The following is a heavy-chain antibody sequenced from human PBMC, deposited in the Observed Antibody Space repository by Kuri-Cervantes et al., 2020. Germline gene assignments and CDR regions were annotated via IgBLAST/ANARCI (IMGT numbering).Heavy chain of an antibody. CDR3: AQRNYYYYYGMDV. V-gene: IGHV3-53*01. CDR1: GFTVSSNY. J-gene: IGHJ6*02. CDR2: IYSGGST. Sequence: GGSLRLSCAASGFTVSSNYMSWVRQAPGKGLEWVSVIYSGGSTYYADSVKGRFTISRDNAKNSLYLQMNSLRDEDTAVYYCAQRNYYYYYGMDVWGQGTTVTVSS.